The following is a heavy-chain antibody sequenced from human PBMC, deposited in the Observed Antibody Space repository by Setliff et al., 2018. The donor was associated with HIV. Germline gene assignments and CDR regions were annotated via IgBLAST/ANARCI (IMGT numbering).Heavy chain of an antibody. CDR2: IYTSGST. CDR1: GGFISSYY. CDR3: ARGAIAAAGDFDY. D-gene: IGHD6-13*01. Sequence: PSETLSLTCTVSGGFISSYYWNWIRQPAGKGLEWIGRIYTSGSTNYNPSLKSRVTMSVDTSTNQFSLRLSSVTAADTAVYYCARGAIAAAGDFDYWGQGTLVTVSS. V-gene: IGHV4-4*07. J-gene: IGHJ4*02.